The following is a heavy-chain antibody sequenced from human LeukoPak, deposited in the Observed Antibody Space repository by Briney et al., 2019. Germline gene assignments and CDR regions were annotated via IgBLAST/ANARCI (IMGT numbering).Heavy chain of an antibody. V-gene: IGHV3-15*01. CDR3: TYYYDSSTYYHVDY. J-gene: IGHJ4*02. CDR2: IKSKANGGTT. D-gene: IGHD3-22*01. Sequence: PGGSLRLSCTASGFAFNAWMSWGRPGPGKGLEWVGRIKSKANGGTTDHAAPVKGRFTISRDDSKSTLYLQMNSLKTEDTAVYYCTYYYDSSTYYHVDYWGQGTLVTVSS. CDR1: GFAFNAW.